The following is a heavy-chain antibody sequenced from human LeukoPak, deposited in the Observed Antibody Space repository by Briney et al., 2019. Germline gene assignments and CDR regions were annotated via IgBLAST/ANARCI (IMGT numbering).Heavy chain of an antibody. D-gene: IGHD6-13*01. CDR3: ARHVLRAAAGKLDY. J-gene: IGHJ4*02. V-gene: IGHV4-59*08. Sequence: SETLSLTCTVSGGSISSYYWTWIRQPPGKGLEWIGDIYYSGSTNYNPSLKSRVTISVDTSKNQFSLKLSSVTAADTAVYYCARHVLRAAAGKLDYWGQGTLVTVSS. CDR1: GGSISSYY. CDR2: IYYSGST.